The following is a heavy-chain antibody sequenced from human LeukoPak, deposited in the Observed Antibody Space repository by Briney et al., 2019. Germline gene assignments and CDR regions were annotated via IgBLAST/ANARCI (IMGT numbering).Heavy chain of an antibody. CDR3: ARDGRYYDILTGYPDEPYFDY. V-gene: IGHV3-21*01. CDR2: ISSSSSYI. J-gene: IGHJ4*02. D-gene: IGHD3-9*01. CDR1: GFTFIGYS. Sequence: GGSLRLSCAASGFTFIGYSMNWVRQAPGKGLEWVSSISSSSSYIYYADSVKGRFTISRDNAKNSLYLQMNSLRAEDTAVYYCARDGRYYDILTGYPDEPYFDYWGQGTLVTVSS.